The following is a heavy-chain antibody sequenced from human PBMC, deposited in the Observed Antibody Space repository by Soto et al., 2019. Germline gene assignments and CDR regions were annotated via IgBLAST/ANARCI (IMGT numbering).Heavy chain of an antibody. V-gene: IGHV4-39*01. J-gene: IGHJ4*02. D-gene: IGHD6-13*01. CDR3: ARLDGYSSSWYFDY. Sequence: SETLSLTCTVSGGSISSSSYYWGWIRQPPGKGLEWIGSIYYSGSTYYNPSLKSRVTISVDTSKNQFSLKLSSVTAADTAVYYCARLDGYSSSWYFDYWGQGTLVTVSS. CDR2: IYYSGST. CDR1: GGSISSSSYY.